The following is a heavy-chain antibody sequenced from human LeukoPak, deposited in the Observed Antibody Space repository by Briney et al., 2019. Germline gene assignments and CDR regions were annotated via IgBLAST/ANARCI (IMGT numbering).Heavy chain of an antibody. V-gene: IGHV3-23*01. CDR3: AKGVVAARMGYMDV. Sequence: GGSLRLSCAASGFAFSSYAMSWVRQAPGKGLEWVSAISGSGGSTYYADSVKGRFTISRDNSKNTLYLQMNSLRAEDTAVYYCAKGVVAARMGYMDVWGKGTTVTVSS. J-gene: IGHJ6*03. D-gene: IGHD2-15*01. CDR1: GFAFSSYA. CDR2: ISGSGGST.